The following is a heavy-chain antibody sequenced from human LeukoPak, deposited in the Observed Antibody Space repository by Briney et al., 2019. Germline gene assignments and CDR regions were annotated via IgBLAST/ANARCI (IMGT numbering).Heavy chain of an antibody. CDR2: ISGSGGST. V-gene: IGHV3-23*01. Sequence: PGGSLRLSCAASGFTFSSYAMSWVRQAPGKGLEWVSAISGSGGSTYYADSVKGRFTISRDNSKNTLYLQMNSLRAEDTAVYYCAKERAGIGYCSSTSCSPFDYWGQGTLVTVSS. D-gene: IGHD2-2*03. J-gene: IGHJ4*02. CDR3: AKERAGIGYCSSTSCSPFDY. CDR1: GFTFSSYA.